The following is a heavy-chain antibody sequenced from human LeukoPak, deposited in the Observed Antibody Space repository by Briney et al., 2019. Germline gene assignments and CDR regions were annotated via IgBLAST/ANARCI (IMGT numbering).Heavy chain of an antibody. CDR3: AKGVGGSANYYYMDV. Sequence: PGGSLRLSCAASGFAVSSNHMNWVRQAPGKGLEWVAFIPYDGSNKLYADSVKGRFTISSDNSKNTLYLQMNSLRAEDTAVYYCAKGVGGSANYYYMDVWGKGTTVTVSS. CDR1: GFAVSSNH. V-gene: IGHV3-30*02. J-gene: IGHJ6*03. CDR2: IPYDGSNK. D-gene: IGHD3-10*01.